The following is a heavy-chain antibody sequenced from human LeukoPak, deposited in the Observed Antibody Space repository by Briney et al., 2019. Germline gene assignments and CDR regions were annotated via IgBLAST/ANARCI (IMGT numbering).Heavy chain of an antibody. CDR1: GFTFSSYG. CDR3: ASSSSRYYGMDV. Sequence: PGRSLRLSCAASGFTFSSYGMHWVRQAPGKGLEWVAVIWYDGSNKYYADSVKGRFTISRDNSKNTLYLQMNSLRAEDTAVYYCASSSSRYYGMDVWGQGTTVTVSS. CDR2: IWYDGSNK. V-gene: IGHV3-33*01. J-gene: IGHJ6*02. D-gene: IGHD6-13*01.